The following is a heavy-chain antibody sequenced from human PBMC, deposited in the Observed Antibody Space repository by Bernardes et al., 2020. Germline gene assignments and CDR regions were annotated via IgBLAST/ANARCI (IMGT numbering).Heavy chain of an antibody. J-gene: IGHJ3*01. D-gene: IGHD4-17*01. CDR2: ISSDGVTP. CDR3: AREYGDYDDAFDV. V-gene: IGHV3-74*01. CDR1: GFSFNTYW. Sequence: GGSLRLSCAASGFSFNTYWMHWVRQAPGKGLEWVSHISSDGVTPSYAASVKGRFTISRDNAKNTLYLQMRSLRAEDTAVYFCAREYGDYDDAFDVWGQGTMVTVSS.